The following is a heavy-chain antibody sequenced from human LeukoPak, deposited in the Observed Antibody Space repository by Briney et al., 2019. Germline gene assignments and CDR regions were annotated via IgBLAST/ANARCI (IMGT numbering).Heavy chain of an antibody. Sequence: PSETLSLTCAVSGYSISSGYYWGWIRQPPGKGLEWIASMYHSGSTYYNPSLKSRVTISVDTSKNQFSLKLSSVTAADTAVYYCAKNCSSTSCYWNDASDIWGQGTMVTVSS. V-gene: IGHV4-38-2*01. CDR3: AKNCSSTSCYWNDASDI. D-gene: IGHD2-2*01. CDR2: MYHSGST. CDR1: GYSISSGYY. J-gene: IGHJ3*02.